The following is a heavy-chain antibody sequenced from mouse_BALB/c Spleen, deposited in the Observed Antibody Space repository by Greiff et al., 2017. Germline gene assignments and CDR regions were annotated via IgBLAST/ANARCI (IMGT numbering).Heavy chain of an antibody. J-gene: IGHJ4*01. V-gene: IGHV1-67*01. CDR1: GYTFTDYA. D-gene: IGHD2-2*01. Sequence: QVQLKESGPELVRPGVSVKISCKGSGYTFTDYAMHWVKQSHAKSLEWIGVISTYYGNTNYNQKFKGKATMTVDKSSSTAYMELARLTSEDSAIYYCASGYDVGGYYAMDYWGQGTSVTVSS. CDR3: ASGYDVGGYYAMDY. CDR2: ISTYYGNT.